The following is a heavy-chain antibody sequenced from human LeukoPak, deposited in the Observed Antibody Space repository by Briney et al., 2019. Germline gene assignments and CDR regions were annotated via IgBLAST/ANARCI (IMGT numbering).Heavy chain of an antibody. CDR2: IWYDGSNK. Sequence: GRSLRLSCAASGSTFSSYGMHWVRQAPGKGLEWVAVIWYDGSNKYYADSVKGRFTISRDNSKNTLYLQMNSLRAEDTAVYYCAKDVAASLNYMDVWGKGTTVTVSS. CDR3: AKDVAASLNYMDV. V-gene: IGHV3-33*06. D-gene: IGHD2-15*01. J-gene: IGHJ6*03. CDR1: GSTFSSYG.